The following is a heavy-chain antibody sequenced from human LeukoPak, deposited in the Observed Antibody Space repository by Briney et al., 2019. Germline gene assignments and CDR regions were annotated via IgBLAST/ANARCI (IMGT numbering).Heavy chain of an antibody. CDR1: GFTFDDYA. CDR3: AKANDYGAPGPYYYYYGMDV. CDR2: ISWNSGSI. D-gene: IGHD4-17*01. Sequence: GRSLRLPCAASGFTFDDYAMHWVRQAPGKGLEWVSGISWNSGSIGYADSVKGRFTISRDNAKNSLYLQMNSLRAEDTALYYCAKANDYGAPGPYYYYYGMDVWGQGTTVTVSS. V-gene: IGHV3-9*01. J-gene: IGHJ6*02.